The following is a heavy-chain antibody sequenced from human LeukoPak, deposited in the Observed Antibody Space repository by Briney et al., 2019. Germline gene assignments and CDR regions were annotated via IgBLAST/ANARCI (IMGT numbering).Heavy chain of an antibody. Sequence: GGTLRLSCAASGFTITTYAVNWVCEAPGEGLWRVSGIGGGGTEYYGDSVKGRFTISRDNAKNSLYLQMNSLRAEDTAVYYCARTRGWYNAFDIWGQGTMVTVSS. J-gene: IGHJ3*02. CDR1: GFTITTYA. D-gene: IGHD6-19*01. CDR3: ARTRGWYNAFDI. V-gene: IGHV3-69-1*02. CDR2: IGGGGTE.